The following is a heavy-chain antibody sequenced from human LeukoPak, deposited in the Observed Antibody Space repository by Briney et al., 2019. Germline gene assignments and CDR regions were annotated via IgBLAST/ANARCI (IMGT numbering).Heavy chain of an antibody. J-gene: IGHJ4*02. Sequence: SETLSLTCAVYGGSFSGYYWSWIRQPPGKRLEWTGEINHSGSTNYNPSLKSRVTISVDTSKNQFSLKLSSVTAADTAVYYCARSERGVRGVTIKFYYWGQGTLVTVCS. CDR3: ARSERGVRGVTIKFYY. CDR2: INHSGST. D-gene: IGHD3-10*01. V-gene: IGHV4-34*01. CDR1: GGSFSGYY.